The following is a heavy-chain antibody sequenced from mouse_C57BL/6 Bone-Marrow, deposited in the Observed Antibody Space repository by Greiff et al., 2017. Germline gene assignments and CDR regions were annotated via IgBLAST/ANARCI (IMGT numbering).Heavy chain of an antibody. CDR3: TTFPQRRTFDY. V-gene: IGHV14-4*01. Sequence: VQLQQSGAELVRPGASVKLSCTASGFNIKDDYMHWVKQRPEQGLEWIGWIDPENGDTEYASKFQGKATITADTSSNTAYLQLSSLTSEDTAVYYCTTFPQRRTFDYWGQGTTLTVSS. CDR2: IDPENGDT. CDR1: GFNIKDDY. J-gene: IGHJ2*01.